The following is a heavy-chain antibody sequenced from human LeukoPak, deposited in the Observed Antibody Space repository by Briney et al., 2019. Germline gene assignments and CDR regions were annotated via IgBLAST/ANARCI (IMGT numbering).Heavy chain of an antibody. Sequence: SETLSLTCAVSGGSISSSNWWSWVRQPPGKGLEWIGEIYHSGSTNYNPSLKSRVTISVDTSKNQFSLKLSSVTAADTTAYYCARASWRPGGFLDYWGQGTLVTVSS. V-gene: IGHV4-4*02. CDR1: GGSISSSNW. D-gene: IGHD2-8*02. CDR3: ARASWRPGGFLDY. J-gene: IGHJ4*02. CDR2: IYHSGST.